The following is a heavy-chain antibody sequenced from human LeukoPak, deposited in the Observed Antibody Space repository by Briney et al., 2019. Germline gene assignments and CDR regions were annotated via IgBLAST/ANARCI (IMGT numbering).Heavy chain of an antibody. J-gene: IGHJ4*02. D-gene: IGHD5-12*01. CDR3: ASYPRYISSPPFDY. CDR1: GYTFTGQY. Sequence: ASVKVSCKAYGYTFTGQYMHWVRQAPGQGLEWMGWINPNTGDTNYAQKFQGRVTMTRDTAISTAYLELSRLASDDTAVYYCASYPRYISSPPFDYWGQGTLVTV. V-gene: IGHV1-2*02. CDR2: INPNTGDT.